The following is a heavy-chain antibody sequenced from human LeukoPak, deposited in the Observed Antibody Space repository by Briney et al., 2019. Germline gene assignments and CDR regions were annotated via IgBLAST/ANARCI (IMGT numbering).Heavy chain of an antibody. CDR1: GFTFSSYA. V-gene: IGHV3-23*01. CDR2: ISGSGGST. J-gene: IGHJ4*02. D-gene: IGHD3-10*01. Sequence: GGSLRLSWAASGFTFSSYAISWVRQAPRKGLGWVSAISGSGGSTYYADSVKGRFTISRDNSKNTLYLQMNSLRAEDTAVYYCAKDLPLWAYYFDYWGQGTLVTVSS. CDR3: AKDLPLWAYYFDY.